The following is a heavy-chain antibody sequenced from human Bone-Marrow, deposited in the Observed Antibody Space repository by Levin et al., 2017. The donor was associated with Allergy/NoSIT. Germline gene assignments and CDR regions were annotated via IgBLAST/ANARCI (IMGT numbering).Heavy chain of an antibody. D-gene: IGHD2-8*01. V-gene: IGHV3-20*04. J-gene: IGHJ6*02. Sequence: GGSPRLSCAASGFTFDDYGMSWVRQAPGKGLEWVSGINWNGGSTGYADSVKGRLTISRDNAKNSLYLQMNSLRAEDTALYYCARDEWVRYAGGVDVWGQGTTVTVSS. CDR2: INWNGGST. CDR1: GFTFDDYG. CDR3: ARDEWVRYAGGVDV.